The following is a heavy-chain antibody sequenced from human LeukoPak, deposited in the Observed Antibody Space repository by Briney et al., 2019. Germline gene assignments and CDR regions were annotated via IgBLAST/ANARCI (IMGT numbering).Heavy chain of an antibody. CDR1: GFTFSSYG. Sequence: PGGSLRLSGAASGFTFSSYGMHWVRQAPGKGLEWVAIISFDGNNKYYADSVKGRFTISRDNSKNTLYLQMNSLRVEDTAVYYCARHRTASDYWGQGTLVTVSS. CDR3: ARHRTASDY. CDR2: ISFDGNNK. J-gene: IGHJ4*02. D-gene: IGHD3-16*02. V-gene: IGHV3-30*03.